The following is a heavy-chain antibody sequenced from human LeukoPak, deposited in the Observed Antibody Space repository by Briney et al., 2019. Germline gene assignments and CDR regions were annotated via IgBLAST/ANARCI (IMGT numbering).Heavy chain of an antibody. CDR3: AKDGTGRIQLWLRVYYFDY. D-gene: IGHD5-18*01. CDR2: ISGSGGST. CDR1: GFTFSSYA. Sequence: PGGSLRLSCAASGFTFSSYAMSWVRQAPGKGLEWVSAISGSGGSTYYADSVKGRFTISRDNSKNTLYLQMNSLRAEDTAVYYCAKDGTGRIQLWLRVYYFDYWGQGTLVTVSS. V-gene: IGHV3-23*01. J-gene: IGHJ4*02.